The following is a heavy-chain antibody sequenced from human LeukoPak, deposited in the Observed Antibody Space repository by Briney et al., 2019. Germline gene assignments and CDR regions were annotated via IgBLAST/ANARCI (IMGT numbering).Heavy chain of an antibody. V-gene: IGHV3-23*01. CDR3: VREDTPATANY. J-gene: IGHJ4*02. CDR2: ISGGGDIT. Sequence: GGSLRLSCAASGFTVSSNYMSWVRQAPGKGLEWVSAISGGGDITYYADSVTGRFTISRDNSKDTLFLQMHSLRPGDTAVYYCVREDTPATANYWGQGTLVTISS. D-gene: IGHD2-21*02. CDR1: GFTVSSNY.